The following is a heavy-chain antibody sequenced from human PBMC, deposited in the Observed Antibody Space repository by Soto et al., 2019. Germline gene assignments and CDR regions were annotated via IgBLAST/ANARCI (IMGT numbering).Heavy chain of an antibody. J-gene: IGHJ6*02. CDR1: GGSISSYH. CDR2: ISYSGST. D-gene: IGHD5-18*01. CDR3: AREGVTPSYYYYYGMDV. Sequence: SETLSLTCTVSGGSISSYHWSWIRQPPGKGLEWIGYISYSGSTNYNPSLKSRVTISVDTSKNQFSLKMRSVTAADTAVYYCAREGVTPSYYYYYGMDVWGQGTTVTVSS. V-gene: IGHV4-59*01.